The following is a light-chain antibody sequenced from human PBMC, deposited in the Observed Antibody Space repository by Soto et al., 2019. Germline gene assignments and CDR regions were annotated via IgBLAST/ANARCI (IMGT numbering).Light chain of an antibody. J-gene: IGKJ2*01. V-gene: IGKV3-15*01. CDR2: GAS. Sequence: EIVMTQSPATLPVSPGERATLSCRASQSISSNLAWYQQKPGQAPRLLIYGASTRATGIPDRFSGSGSGTDFTLTISSLQSEDFAVYFCQQYNNWRSYTFGQGTKVDI. CDR3: QQYNNWRSYT. CDR1: QSISSN.